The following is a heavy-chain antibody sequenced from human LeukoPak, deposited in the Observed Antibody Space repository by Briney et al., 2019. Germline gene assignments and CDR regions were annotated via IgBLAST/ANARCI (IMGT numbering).Heavy chain of an antibody. Sequence: SETLSLTCTVSGASLGTYYWSWIRQPPGKGLEWIGYIYYSGSTNYNPSLKSRVTISVDTSKNQFSLKLSSVTAADTAVYYCARGQWLPEDVFDIWGQGTMVTVSS. J-gene: IGHJ3*02. D-gene: IGHD6-19*01. CDR3: ARGQWLPEDVFDI. CDR2: IYYSGST. CDR1: GASLGTYY. V-gene: IGHV4-59*01.